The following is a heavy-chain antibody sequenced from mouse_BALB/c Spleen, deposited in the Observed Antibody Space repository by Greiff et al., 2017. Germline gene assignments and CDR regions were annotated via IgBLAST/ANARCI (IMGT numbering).Heavy chain of an antibody. CDR3: ARSREGYDPYYAMDD. CDR2: ISSGSSTI. CDR1: GFTFSSFG. Sequence: EVQLVESGGGLVQPGGSRKLSCAASGFTFSSFGMHWVRQAPEKGLEWVAYISSGSSTIYYADTVKGRFTISRDNPKNTLFLQMTSLRSEDTAMYYCARSREGYDPYYAMDDWGQGTSVTVSS. V-gene: IGHV5-17*02. J-gene: IGHJ4*01. D-gene: IGHD2-2*01.